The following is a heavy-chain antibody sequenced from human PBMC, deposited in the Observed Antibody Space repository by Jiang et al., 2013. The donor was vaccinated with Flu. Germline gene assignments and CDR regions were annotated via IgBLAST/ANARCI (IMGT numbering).Heavy chain of an antibody. Sequence: KKPGASVKVSCKASGYTFTDYYLHWVRQAPGQGLEWMGWINPNSGGTNYAQKFQGRVTMTRDTSISTIYVELSRLRSDDTAVYYCARPYCGGDCFPYFDYWGQGTLVTVSS. V-gene: IGHV1-2*02. CDR1: GYTFTDYY. J-gene: IGHJ4*02. CDR2: INPNSGGT. CDR3: ARPYCGGDCFPYFDY. D-gene: IGHD2-21*02.